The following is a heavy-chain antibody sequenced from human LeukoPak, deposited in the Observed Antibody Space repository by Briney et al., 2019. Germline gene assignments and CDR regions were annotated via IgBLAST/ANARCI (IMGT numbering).Heavy chain of an antibody. Sequence: GGSLRLSCAASGFSFSSYGMSWVRQAPGKGLEWVSGISDSGDSTYYADSVKGRFTISRDNSKNTLNLQMNSLRAEDTAVYYCARVIWFGESKRDYWGQGTLVTVSS. CDR1: GFSFSSYG. CDR3: ARVIWFGESKRDY. D-gene: IGHD3-10*01. J-gene: IGHJ4*02. V-gene: IGHV3-23*01. CDR2: ISDSGDST.